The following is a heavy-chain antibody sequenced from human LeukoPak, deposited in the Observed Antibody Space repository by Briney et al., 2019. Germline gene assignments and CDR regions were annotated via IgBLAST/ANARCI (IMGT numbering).Heavy chain of an antibody. D-gene: IGHD3-22*01. CDR2: ISSSGSI. Sequence: GGSLRLSCAASGFTVSNYEMNWVRQAPGKALEWVSYISSSGSIYSADSVKGRFTISRDNAKNSLYLQMNSLRAEYTAIYYCASTNYYDSSGFSNWFDPWGQGTLVTVSS. J-gene: IGHJ5*02. CDR3: ASTNYYDSSGFSNWFDP. CDR1: GFTVSNYE. V-gene: IGHV3-48*03.